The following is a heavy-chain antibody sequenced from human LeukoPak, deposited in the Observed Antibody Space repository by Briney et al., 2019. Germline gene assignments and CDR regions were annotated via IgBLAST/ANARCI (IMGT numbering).Heavy chain of an antibody. D-gene: IGHD5-24*01. V-gene: IGHV3-74*01. Sequence: PGGSLRLSCAASGFTFSSYWMHWVRQAPGKGLVWVSRIISDGSSTSYADSVKGRFTISRDNSKNSLYLQMNSLRTEDTALYYCAKDIRGDGYNSRFDYWGQGTLVTVSP. J-gene: IGHJ4*02. CDR2: IISDGSST. CDR1: GFTFSSYW. CDR3: AKDIRGDGYNSRFDY.